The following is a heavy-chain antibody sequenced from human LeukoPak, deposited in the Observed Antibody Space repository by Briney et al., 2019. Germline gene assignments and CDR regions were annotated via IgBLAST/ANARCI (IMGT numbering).Heavy chain of an antibody. Sequence: GGSLRLSCAASGFTFSNYWMSWVRQAPGKGLEWVANINQDGSEKYSVDSVTGRFTISRDNPKNSLYLQMNNLRGEDTAIYYCARDQEYCSGGSCYFGSSFDFWGQGTLVSVSS. V-gene: IGHV3-7*01. CDR2: INQDGSEK. CDR1: GFTFSNYW. J-gene: IGHJ4*02. D-gene: IGHD2-15*01. CDR3: ARDQEYCSGGSCYFGSSFDF.